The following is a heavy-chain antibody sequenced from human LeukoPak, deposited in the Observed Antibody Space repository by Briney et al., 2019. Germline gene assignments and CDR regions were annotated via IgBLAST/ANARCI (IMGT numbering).Heavy chain of an antibody. CDR3: ARVLNYYDSSGYYFSY. D-gene: IGHD3-22*01. J-gene: IGHJ4*02. CDR2: ISYDGSNE. V-gene: IGHV3-30-3*01. CDR1: GFTFSVYE. Sequence: GGSLRLSCTASGFTFSVYEMNWVRQAPGKGLEWVAVISYDGSNEYYADSVKGRFTISRDNSKNTLYLQMNSLRVEDTAVYYCARVLNYYDSSGYYFSYWGQGTLVTVSS.